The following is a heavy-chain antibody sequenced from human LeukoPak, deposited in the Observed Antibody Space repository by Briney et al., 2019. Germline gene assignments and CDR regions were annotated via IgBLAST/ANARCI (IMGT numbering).Heavy chain of an antibody. V-gene: IGHV4-59*01. J-gene: IGHJ5*02. CDR1: GDSITSYY. Sequence: SETLSLTCTVSGDSITSYYWSWIRQPPGKGLEWIGYIYYTGSTNHNPSLKSRITISIDTSKNQFSQRLTSVTAADTALYYCARLDYVSSVYYPYNWFDPWGQGILVTVSS. D-gene: IGHD3-22*01. CDR3: ARLDYVSSVYYPYNWFDP. CDR2: IYYTGST.